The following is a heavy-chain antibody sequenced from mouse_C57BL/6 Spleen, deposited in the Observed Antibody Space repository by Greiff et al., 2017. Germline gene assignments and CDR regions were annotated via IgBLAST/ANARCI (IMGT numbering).Heavy chain of an antibody. CDR2: IYPYNGVS. Sequence: EVKLMESGPELVKPGASVKISCKASGYSFTGYYMHWVKQSHGNILDWIGYIYPYNGVSSYNQKFKGKATLTVDKSSSTAYMELRSLTSEDSAVYYCARGGDYDPYYYAMDYWGQGTSVTVSS. J-gene: IGHJ4*01. CDR1: GYSFTGYY. V-gene: IGHV1-31*01. D-gene: IGHD2-4*01. CDR3: ARGGDYDPYYYAMDY.